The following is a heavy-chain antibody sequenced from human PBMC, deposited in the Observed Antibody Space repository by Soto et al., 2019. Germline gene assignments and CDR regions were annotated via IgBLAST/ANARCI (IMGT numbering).Heavy chain of an antibody. J-gene: IGHJ4*02. CDR3: AKSFGSSSGVFDY. D-gene: IGHD6-6*01. CDR2: ISVSGGST. V-gene: IGHV3-23*01. CDR1: GFTFSSYA. Sequence: PGGSLRLSCAASGFTFSSYAMSWVRQAPGKGLEWVSAISVSGGSTYYADSVKGRFTISRDNSKNTLYLQMNSLRAEDTAVYYCAKSFGSSSGVFDYWGQGTLVTVSS.